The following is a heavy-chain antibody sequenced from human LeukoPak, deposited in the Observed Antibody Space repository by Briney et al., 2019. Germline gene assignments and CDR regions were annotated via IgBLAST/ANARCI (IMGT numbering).Heavy chain of an antibody. Sequence: GGSLRLSCSASGFTVSDYYMTWVRQAPGKGLEWVSLIYRGGSTYYADSVQGRFTISRDNSKNTLYVQMKSLRAEDTAAYYCARIPTEDDWYFDLWGRGVLVTVSS. CDR2: IYRGGST. CDR1: GFTVSDYY. CDR3: ARIPTEDDWYFDL. J-gene: IGHJ2*01. V-gene: IGHV3-66*01. D-gene: IGHD2-21*01.